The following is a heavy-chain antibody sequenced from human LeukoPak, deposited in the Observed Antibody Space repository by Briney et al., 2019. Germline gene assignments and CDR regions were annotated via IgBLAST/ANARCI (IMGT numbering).Heavy chain of an antibody. V-gene: IGHV4-34*01. J-gene: IGHJ4*02. CDR2: INHSGGT. CDR3: ARQLAYSSSWYDY. D-gene: IGHD6-13*01. Sequence: PSETLSLTCAVYGGSFSGYYWSWIRQPPGKGLEWIGEINHSGGTNYNPSLKSRVTISVDTSKNQFSLKLSSVTAADTAVYYCARQLAYSSSWYDYWGQGTLVTVSS. CDR1: GGSFSGYY.